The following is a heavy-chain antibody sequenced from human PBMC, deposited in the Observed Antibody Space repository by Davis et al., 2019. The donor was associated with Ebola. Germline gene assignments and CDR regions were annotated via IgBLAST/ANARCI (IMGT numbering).Heavy chain of an antibody. D-gene: IGHD6-19*01. Sequence: HSQTLSLTCAISGDSVSSNSAAWNWIRQSPSRGLEWLGRTYYRSKWYNDYAVSVKSRITINPDTSKNQFSLQLNSVTPEDTAVYYCARENGLGIGIRYYYYYMDVWGKGTTVTVSS. J-gene: IGHJ6*03. V-gene: IGHV6-1*01. CDR3: ARENGLGIGIRYYYYYMDV. CDR1: GDSVSSNSAA. CDR2: TYYRSKWYN.